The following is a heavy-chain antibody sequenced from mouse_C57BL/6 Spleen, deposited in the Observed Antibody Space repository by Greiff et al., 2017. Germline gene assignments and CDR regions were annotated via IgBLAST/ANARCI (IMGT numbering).Heavy chain of an antibody. CDR1: GYSITSGYY. Sequence: EVKLQESGPGLVKPSQSLSLTCSVTGYSITSGYYWNWIRQFPGNKLEWMGYISYDGSNNYNPSLKNRISITRDTSKNQFFLKLNSVTTEDTATYYCARDAGYGGFAYWGQGTLVTVSA. CDR2: ISYDGSN. J-gene: IGHJ3*01. D-gene: IGHD1-1*02. V-gene: IGHV3-6*01. CDR3: ARDAGYGGFAY.